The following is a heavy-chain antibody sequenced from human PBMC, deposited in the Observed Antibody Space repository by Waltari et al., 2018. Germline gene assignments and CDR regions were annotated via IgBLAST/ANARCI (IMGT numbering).Heavy chain of an antibody. D-gene: IGHD2-15*01. Sequence: EVQLLESGGGLVQPGGSLRLSCAASGFTFSSDDMNWVRQAPGKGLEWVSYITNKGGSTSHADSVKGRFTISRDNSKNMLYLQMNSLRAEDTAVYYCARRPCRDGNCYMDHWGQGTLVTVSS. CDR2: ITNKGGST. J-gene: IGHJ4*02. CDR3: ARRPCRDGNCYMDH. CDR1: GFTFSSDD. V-gene: IGHV3-23*01.